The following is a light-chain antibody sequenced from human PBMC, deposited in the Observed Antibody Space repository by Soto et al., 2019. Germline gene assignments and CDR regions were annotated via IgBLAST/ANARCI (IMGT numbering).Light chain of an antibody. V-gene: IGKV3-20*01. J-gene: IGKJ5*01. CDR3: QQYGRAPIT. Sequence: IALTQSPGIVSPSLGESATLSCRASQSLSSSFLAWYQQKRGQAPRLLIYGASSRATGIPDRFIGSGSGTDFTLTISRLEPEDFAVYACQQYGRAPITFGQGTRLEIK. CDR2: GAS. CDR1: QSLSSSF.